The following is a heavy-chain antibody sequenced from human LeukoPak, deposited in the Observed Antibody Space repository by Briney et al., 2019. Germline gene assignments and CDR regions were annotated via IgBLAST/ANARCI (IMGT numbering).Heavy chain of an antibody. V-gene: IGHV3-30-3*01. CDR2: ISYEGSNK. CDR3: ARVYDYYDSSGLDY. D-gene: IGHD3-22*01. J-gene: IGHJ4*02. Sequence: PGGSLRLSCAASGFTFSSYAMHWVRQAPGKGLEWVAVISYEGSNKYYADSVKGRFTISRDNSKNTLYLQMNSLRAEDTAVYYCARVYDYYDSSGLDYWGQGTLATVSS. CDR1: GFTFSSYA.